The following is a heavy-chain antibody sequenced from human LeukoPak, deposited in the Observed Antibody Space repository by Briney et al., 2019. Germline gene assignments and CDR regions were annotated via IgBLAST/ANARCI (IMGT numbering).Heavy chain of an antibody. D-gene: IGHD5-18*01. CDR1: GFTFSSYA. CDR3: AKDRGYSYGEYFFDS. CDR2: ISGSGGST. Sequence: RGSLRLSCAASGFTFSSYAMSWVRQAPGKGLEWVSAISGSGGSTYYADSVKGRFTISRDNSKNTLYLQMNSLRAEDTAVYYCAKDRGYSYGEYFFDSWGQGTLVTVSS. J-gene: IGHJ4*02. V-gene: IGHV3-23*01.